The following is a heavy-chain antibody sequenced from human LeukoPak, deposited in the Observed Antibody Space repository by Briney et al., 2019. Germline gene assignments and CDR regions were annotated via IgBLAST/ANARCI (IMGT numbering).Heavy chain of an antibody. CDR3: ARETVDTAVVYRYYYYGMDV. V-gene: IGHV1-46*01. CDR2: INPSGGST. J-gene: IGHJ6*02. Sequence: GASVKVSCKASGYTFTSYYMHWVRQAPGQGLEWMGIINPSGGSTSYAQKFKGRVTMTRDTSTSTVYMELSSLRSEDTAVYYCARETVDTAVVYRYYYYGMDVWGQGTTVTVSS. CDR1: GYTFTSYY. D-gene: IGHD5-18*01.